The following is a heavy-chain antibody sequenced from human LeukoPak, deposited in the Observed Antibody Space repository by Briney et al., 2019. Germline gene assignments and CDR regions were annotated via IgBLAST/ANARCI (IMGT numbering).Heavy chain of an antibody. V-gene: IGHV3-53*01. Sequence: GGSLRLSCAASGFSVSTSYMSWVRQAPGKGLEYVSVLYDSGDTYYAESVKGRFTISRDNSKNTVYLQMNSLRVEDTAVYYCAKDSGGSDSSGYYSSDAFDIWGQGTMVTVSS. J-gene: IGHJ3*02. CDR2: LYDSGDT. CDR3: AKDSGGSDSSGYYSSDAFDI. D-gene: IGHD3-22*01. CDR1: GFSVSTSY.